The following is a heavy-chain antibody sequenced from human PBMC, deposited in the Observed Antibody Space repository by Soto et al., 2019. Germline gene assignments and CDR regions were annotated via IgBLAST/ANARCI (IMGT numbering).Heavy chain of an antibody. CDR1: GFTFSSYD. J-gene: IGHJ3*02. Sequence: GGSLRLSCAASGFTFSSYDMHWVRQATGKGLEWVSAIGTAGDTYYPGSVKGRFTISRENAKNSLYLQMNSLRAGDTAVYYCARENQWLVGKGAFDIWGQGTMVTVSS. D-gene: IGHD6-19*01. CDR3: ARENQWLVGKGAFDI. CDR2: IGTAGDT. V-gene: IGHV3-13*04.